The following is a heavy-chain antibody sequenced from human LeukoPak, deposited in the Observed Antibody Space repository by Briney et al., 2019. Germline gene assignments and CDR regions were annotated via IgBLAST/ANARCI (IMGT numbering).Heavy chain of an antibody. D-gene: IGHD3-3*01. Sequence: PGGSLRLSCAASGFTFDDYGMSWVRQAPGKGLEWVSGINWNGGSTGYADSVKGRFTISRDNAKNSLYLQMNSLRAEDTALYYCARAVWSDYSGNYYYYYMDVWGKGTTVTVSS. CDR3: ARAVWSDYSGNYYYYYMDV. CDR2: INWNGGST. V-gene: IGHV3-20*04. CDR1: GFTFDDYG. J-gene: IGHJ6*03.